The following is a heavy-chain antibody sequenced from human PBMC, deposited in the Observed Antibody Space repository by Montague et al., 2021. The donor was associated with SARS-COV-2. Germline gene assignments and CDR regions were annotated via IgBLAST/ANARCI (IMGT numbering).Heavy chain of an antibody. V-gene: IGHV4-59*01. Sequence: SETLSLTCTVSGGSISNYYWSWIRQPPGRGLEWIGYIYYNGSTDYSPSLKSRVTISLDTSKNQFSLKVTSVTAADTAVYYCARGGGYYNYGLDVWGPGTPVTVSS. CDR2: IYYNGST. CDR3: ARGGGYYNYGLDV. J-gene: IGHJ6*02. D-gene: IGHD3-22*01. CDR1: GGSISNYY.